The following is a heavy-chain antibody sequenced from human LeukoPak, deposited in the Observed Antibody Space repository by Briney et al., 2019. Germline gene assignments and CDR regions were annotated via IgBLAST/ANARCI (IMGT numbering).Heavy chain of an antibody. J-gene: IGHJ5*02. D-gene: IGHD6-13*01. Sequence: PGRSLRLSCAASGFTFSRYGMHWVRQARGKGLEWVAVIWYDGSIKYYADSVKGRFTISKDNSKNTLYLQMNSLRAEDTAVYYCAKDRYSSSSPTWGQGTLVTVSS. CDR2: IWYDGSIK. CDR1: GFTFSRYG. V-gene: IGHV3-33*06. CDR3: AKDRYSSSSPT.